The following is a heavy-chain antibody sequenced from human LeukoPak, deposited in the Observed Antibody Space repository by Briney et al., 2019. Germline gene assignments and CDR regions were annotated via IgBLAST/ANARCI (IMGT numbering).Heavy chain of an antibody. V-gene: IGHV4-4*09. D-gene: IGHD2-2*01. CDR2: IFTSGST. Sequence: SETLSLTCTVSGSISCYYWSWIRQPPGKGLEGIGYIFTSGSTNYNPSLESRVTISVVTSKNQFSLDLSSVTAADTAVYYCARQKCTSASCLTKNAFDIWGQGTMVTVSS. CDR3: ARQKCTSASCLTKNAFDI. J-gene: IGHJ3*02. CDR1: GSISCYY.